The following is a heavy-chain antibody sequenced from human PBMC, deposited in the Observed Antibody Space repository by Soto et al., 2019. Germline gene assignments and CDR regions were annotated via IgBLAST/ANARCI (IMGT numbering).Heavy chain of an antibody. D-gene: IGHD2-21*01. V-gene: IGHV3-23*01. Sequence: EVQLLESWGGMVQPGGSLRVSCAASGFTFRNFVMSWVRQAPGKGLEWVSAIRGTGGETFYADSVKGRFTISRDNSKNTLYLQMNSLRDEDTALYFCAQDRGWGVVSPSHDYWGQGTLVTVSS. CDR2: IRGTGGET. J-gene: IGHJ4*02. CDR3: AQDRGWGVVSPSHDY. CDR1: GFTFRNFV.